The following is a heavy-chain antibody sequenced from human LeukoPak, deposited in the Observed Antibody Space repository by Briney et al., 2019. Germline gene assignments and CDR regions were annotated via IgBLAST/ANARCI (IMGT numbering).Heavy chain of an antibody. D-gene: IGHD6-19*01. Sequence: PSETLSLTCTVSGCSISSYYWSWIRQPPGKGLEWVGYIYYSGSTNYNPSLKSRVTISLDTSKNQFSLKLSSVTAADTAVYYCARDTYSSGWYADHNWFDPWGQGTLVTVSS. CDR2: IYYSGST. CDR1: GCSISSYY. J-gene: IGHJ5*02. CDR3: ARDTYSSGWYADHNWFDP. V-gene: IGHV4-59*01.